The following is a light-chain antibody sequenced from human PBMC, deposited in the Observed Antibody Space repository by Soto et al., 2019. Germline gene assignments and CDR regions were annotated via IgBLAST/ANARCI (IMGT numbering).Light chain of an antibody. V-gene: IGKV1-27*01. CDR3: QKYYSAPFT. CDR1: QGINNY. CDR2: ATS. Sequence: DIQMTQSPSSLSASVGDRVTITCRTSQGINNYLAWYQQKPGRVPKLLISATSTLQSGVPSRFSGSGSGTDFTLTISSLQPEDVATYYCQKYYSAPFTFGPGTKVEIK. J-gene: IGKJ3*01.